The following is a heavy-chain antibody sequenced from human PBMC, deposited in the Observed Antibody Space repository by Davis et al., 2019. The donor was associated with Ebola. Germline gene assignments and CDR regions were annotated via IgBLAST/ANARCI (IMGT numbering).Heavy chain of an antibody. D-gene: IGHD4-17*01. CDR3: ARAFDYGDYQGIYYYYYGMDV. Sequence: GGSLRLSCAASGFTVSSNYMSWVRQAPGKGLEWVSVIYSGGSTYYADSVKGRFTISRDNAKNSLYLQMNSLRAEDTAVYYCARAFDYGDYQGIYYYYYGMDVWGQGTTVTVSS. CDR1: GFTVSSNY. V-gene: IGHV3-53*01. CDR2: IYSGGST. J-gene: IGHJ6*02.